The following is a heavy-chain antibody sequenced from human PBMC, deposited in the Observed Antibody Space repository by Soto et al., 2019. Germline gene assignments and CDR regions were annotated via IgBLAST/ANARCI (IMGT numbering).Heavy chain of an antibody. Sequence: GGSLRLSCAASGFTFSSYSMNWVRQAPGKGLEWVSSISSSSSYIYYADSVKGRFTISRDNAKNSLYLQMNSLRAEDTAVYYCARARIPTQLELRPTGEHDYWGQGTLVTVSS. CDR3: ARARIPTQLELRPTGEHDY. J-gene: IGHJ4*02. D-gene: IGHD1-7*01. CDR1: GFTFSSYS. CDR2: ISSSSSYI. V-gene: IGHV3-21*01.